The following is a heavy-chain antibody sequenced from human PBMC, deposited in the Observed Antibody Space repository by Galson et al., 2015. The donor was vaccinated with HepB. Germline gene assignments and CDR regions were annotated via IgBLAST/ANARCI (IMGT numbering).Heavy chain of an antibody. CDR2: ISYDGSNK. CDR3: ARDRGVGPRGFVWGSYRYRGWFDP. CDR1: GFTFSSYA. J-gene: IGHJ5*02. D-gene: IGHD3-16*02. Sequence: SLRLSCAASGFTFSSYAMHWVRQAPGKGLEWVAVISYDGSNKYYADSVKGRFTTSRDNSKNTLYLQMNSLRAEDTAVYYCARDRGVGPRGFVWGSYRYRGWFDPWGQGTLVTVSS. V-gene: IGHV3-30*04.